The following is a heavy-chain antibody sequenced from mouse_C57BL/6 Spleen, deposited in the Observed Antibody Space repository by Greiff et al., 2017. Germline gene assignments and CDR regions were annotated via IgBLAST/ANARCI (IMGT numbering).Heavy chain of an antibody. Sequence: VQLQQPGAELAKPGASVKLSCKASGYTFTSYWMHWVKQRPGQGLEWIGYINPSSGYTKYNQKFKAKATLTADKSSSTAYMQLSSLTYEDSAIYYCAREGSTTVVSDMDGWGQGTAVTVSS. CDR1: GYTFTSYW. CDR3: AREGSTTVVSDMDG. CDR2: INPSSGYT. V-gene: IGHV1-7*01. J-gene: IGHJ4*01. D-gene: IGHD1-1*01.